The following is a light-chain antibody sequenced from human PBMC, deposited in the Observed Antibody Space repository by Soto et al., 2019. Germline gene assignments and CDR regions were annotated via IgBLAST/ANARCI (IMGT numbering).Light chain of an antibody. CDR3: QQYGRSPFT. Sequence: EIVLTQSPGTLSLSPGDRATLSCRASQSVSSSYLAWYQQKPGQAPRLLIYDASSRATGIPGRFSGSGSGTDFTLTISRLEPEDFAVYYCQQYGRSPFTFGPGTKVDIK. J-gene: IGKJ3*01. CDR2: DAS. V-gene: IGKV3-20*01. CDR1: QSVSSSY.